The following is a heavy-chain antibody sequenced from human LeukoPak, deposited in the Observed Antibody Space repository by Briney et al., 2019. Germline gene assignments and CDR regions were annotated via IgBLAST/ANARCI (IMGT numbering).Heavy chain of an antibody. V-gene: IGHV1-69*05. D-gene: IGHD5-18*01. J-gene: IGHJ4*02. Sequence: GSSAKVSCKASGGTFSSYAISCVPQAPGQGLEWMGGIIPIFGTANYAQKFQGRVTITTDESTSTAYMELSSLRSEDTAVYYCAREGPYSRPFDYWGQGTLVTVSS. CDR2: IIPIFGTA. CDR1: GGTFSSYA. CDR3: AREGPYSRPFDY.